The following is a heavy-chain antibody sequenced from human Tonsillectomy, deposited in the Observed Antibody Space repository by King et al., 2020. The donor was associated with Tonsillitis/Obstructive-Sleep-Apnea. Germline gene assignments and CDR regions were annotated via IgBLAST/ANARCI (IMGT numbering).Heavy chain of an antibody. CDR2: ISSSRSYI. Sequence: VQLVESGGGLVKPGGSLRLSCAASGFTFSSYSMNLVRQAPGKGLEWVSSISSSRSYIYYADSVKGRFTISRDNAKNSLYLQMNSLRAAETAVYYCARDGGLRGYSYGETFDYWGQGTLVTVSS. D-gene: IGHD5-18*01. CDR3: ARDGGLRGYSYGETFDY. J-gene: IGHJ4*02. V-gene: IGHV3-21*01. CDR1: GFTFSSYS.